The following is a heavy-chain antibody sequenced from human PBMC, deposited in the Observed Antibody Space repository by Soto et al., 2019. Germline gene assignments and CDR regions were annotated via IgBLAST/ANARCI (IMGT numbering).Heavy chain of an antibody. J-gene: IGHJ6*03. CDR3: SRSVNYYYYYMYV. V-gene: IGHV4-39*01. CDR2: INYSGST. CDR1: SGSISSSNW. Sequence: SETLSLTCAVSSGSISSSNWWSWVRQPPGKGLEWIGSINYSGSTYYSPSLKSRVTISADTSKNQFSLKLSSVTAADTAVYYCSRSVNYYYYYMYVWGKGTMVPVSS.